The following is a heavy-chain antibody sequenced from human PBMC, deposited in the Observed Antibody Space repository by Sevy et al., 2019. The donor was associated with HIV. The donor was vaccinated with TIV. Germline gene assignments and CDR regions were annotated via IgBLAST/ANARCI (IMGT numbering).Heavy chain of an antibody. CDR2: IKQDGSEK. V-gene: IGHV3-7*01. J-gene: IGHJ6*02. CDR1: GFTFSSYW. D-gene: IGHD3-9*01. Sequence: GGSLRLSCAASGFTFSSYWMSWVRQAPGKGLEWVANIKQDGSEKYYVDSVKGRFTISRDNAKNSLYLQMNSLRAEDTAGYYCARDRLARYFDWLSDYYGMDVWGQGTTVTVSS. CDR3: ARDRLARYFDWLSDYYGMDV.